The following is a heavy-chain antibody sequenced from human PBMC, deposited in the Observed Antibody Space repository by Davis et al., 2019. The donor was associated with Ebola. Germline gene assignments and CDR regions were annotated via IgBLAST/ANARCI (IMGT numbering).Heavy chain of an antibody. V-gene: IGHV1-8*03. J-gene: IGHJ4*02. CDR3: ARTPPGYSSSWIGLFDY. CDR1: GYTFTSYD. D-gene: IGHD6-13*01. CDR2: MNPNSGNT. Sequence: ASVKVSCKASGYTFTSYDINWVRQATGQGLEWMGWMNPNSGNTGYAQKFQGRVTITRNTSISTAYMELSRLRSDDTAVYYCARTPPGYSSSWIGLFDYWGQGTLVTVSS.